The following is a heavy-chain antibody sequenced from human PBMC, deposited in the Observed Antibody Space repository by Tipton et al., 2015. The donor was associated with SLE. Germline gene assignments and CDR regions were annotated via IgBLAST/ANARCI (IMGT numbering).Heavy chain of an antibody. V-gene: IGHV3-11*06. J-gene: IGHJ4*02. Sequence: SLRLSCAASGFTFSDYYLSWLRQAPGKGLEWVSYISRSSGYINYADSVKGRFTISRDNAKNSLYLQMNSLRAEDTAVYYCAKVVGDSSSSPDYWGQGTLVTVSS. CDR2: ISRSSGYI. CDR1: GFTFSDYY. CDR3: AKVVGDSSSSPDY. D-gene: IGHD6-13*01.